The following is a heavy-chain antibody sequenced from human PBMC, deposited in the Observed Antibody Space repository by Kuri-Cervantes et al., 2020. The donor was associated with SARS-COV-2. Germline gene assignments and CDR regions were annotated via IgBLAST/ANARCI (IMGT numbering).Heavy chain of an antibody. D-gene: IGHD3-22*01. CDR3: ARGGGYYDSSGYYYFDY. J-gene: IGHJ4*02. CDR2: IYYSGST. Sequence: SETLSLTCAVSGYSISSGYYWGWIRQPPGKGLEWIGYIYYSGSTNYNPSLKSRVTISVDTSKNQFSLKLSSVTAADTAVYYCARGGGYYDSSGYYYFDYWGQGTLVTVSS. V-gene: IGHV4-61*01. CDR1: GYSISSGYY.